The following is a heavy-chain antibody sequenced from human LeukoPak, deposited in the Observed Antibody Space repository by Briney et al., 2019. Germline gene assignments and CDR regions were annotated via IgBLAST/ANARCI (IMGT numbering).Heavy chain of an antibody. V-gene: IGHV4-34*01. CDR2: INHSGST. CDR1: GGSFSGYY. CDR3: ARASLVAATPDY. Sequence: PSETLSLTCAVYGGSFSGYYWSWIRQPPGKGLEWIGEINHSGSTNYNPCLKSGVTISVDQSQNQFSLKLSSVTAADTAVYYCARASLVAATPDYWGQGTLVTVSS. D-gene: IGHD2-15*01. J-gene: IGHJ4*02.